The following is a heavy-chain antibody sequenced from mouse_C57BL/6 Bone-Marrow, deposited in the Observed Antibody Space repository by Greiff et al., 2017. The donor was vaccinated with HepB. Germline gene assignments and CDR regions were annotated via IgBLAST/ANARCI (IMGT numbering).Heavy chain of an antibody. J-gene: IGHJ2*01. D-gene: IGHD1-1*01. CDR3: ANSIYYYGSSYGDY. CDR2: IYPGDGDT. V-gene: IGHV1-82*01. Sequence: LEESGPELVKPGASVKISCKASGYAFSSSWMNWVKQRPGKGLEWIGRIYPGDGDTNYNGKFKGKATLTADKSSSTAYMQLSSLTSEDSAVYFCANSIYYYGSSYGDYWGQGTTPTVSS. CDR1: GYAFSSSW.